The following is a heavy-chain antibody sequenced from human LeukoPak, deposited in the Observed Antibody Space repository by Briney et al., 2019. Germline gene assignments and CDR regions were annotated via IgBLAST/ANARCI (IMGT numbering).Heavy chain of an antibody. CDR2: ISYDGSNK. Sequence: PAGSLRLSCAASGFTFSSYAMHWVRQAPGKGLEWVAVISYDGSNKYYADSVKGRFTISRDNSKNTLYLQMNSLRAEDTAVYYCARDLAWDLDYWGQGTLVTVSS. D-gene: IGHD1-26*01. J-gene: IGHJ4*02. V-gene: IGHV3-30-3*01. CDR1: GFTFSSYA. CDR3: ARDLAWDLDY.